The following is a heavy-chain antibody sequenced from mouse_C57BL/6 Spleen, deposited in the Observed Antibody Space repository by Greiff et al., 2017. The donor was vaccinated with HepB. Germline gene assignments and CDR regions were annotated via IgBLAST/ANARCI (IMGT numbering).Heavy chain of an antibody. CDR3: ARQDYGSSYFDY. CDR2: ISGGGGNT. V-gene: IGHV5-9*01. J-gene: IGHJ2*01. Sequence: EVKLMESGGGLVKPGGSLKLSCAASGFTFSSYTMSWVRQTPEKRLEWVATISGGGGNTYYPDSVKGRFTISRDNAKNTLYLQMSRLRSEDTALYYCARQDYGSSYFDYWGQGTTLTVSS. D-gene: IGHD1-1*01. CDR1: GFTFSSYT.